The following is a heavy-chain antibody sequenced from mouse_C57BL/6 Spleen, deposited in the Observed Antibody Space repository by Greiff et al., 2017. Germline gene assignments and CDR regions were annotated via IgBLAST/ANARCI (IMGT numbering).Heavy chain of an antibody. V-gene: IGHV1-76*01. Sequence: QVQLQQSGAELVRPGASVKLSCKASGYTFTDYYINWVKQRPGQGLEWIARIYPGSGNTYYNEKFKGKATLTAEKSSSTAYMQLSSLTSEDSAIYFCARREHYDSSHWYFDVWGTGTTVTVAS. CDR2: IYPGSGNT. D-gene: IGHD1-1*01. J-gene: IGHJ1*03. CDR1: GYTFTDYY. CDR3: ARREHYDSSHWYFDV.